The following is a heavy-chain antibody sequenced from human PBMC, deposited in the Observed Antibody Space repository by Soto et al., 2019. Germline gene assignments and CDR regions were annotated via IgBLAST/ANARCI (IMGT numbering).Heavy chain of an antibody. CDR1: GYTFTSYV. CDR2: ISAYNGNT. CDR3: AGVEATVAGPYGMDV. V-gene: IGHV1-18*01. D-gene: IGHD6-19*01. Sequence: QVQLVQSGAEVKKPGASVKVSCRASGYTFTSYVISWVRQAPAQGLEWMGWISAYNGNTNFAQKLQGRVTMTTDTSTSTAYKELRSLRSDDAAVYYCAGVEATVAGPYGMDVLGQGTTVTVSS. J-gene: IGHJ6*02.